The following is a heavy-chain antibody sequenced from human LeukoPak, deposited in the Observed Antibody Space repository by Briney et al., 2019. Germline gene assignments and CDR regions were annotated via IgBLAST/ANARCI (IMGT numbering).Heavy chain of an antibody. J-gene: IGHJ5*02. CDR1: GFTFSSYG. CDR3: AKDRALGGFDP. V-gene: IGHV3-30*18. D-gene: IGHD3-16*01. Sequence: GGSLRLSCAASGFTFSSYGMHWVRQAPGKGLEWVALISYGGSYKYYADSVKGRFTISRDNSKNTLYLQMNSLRAEDTAVYYCAKDRALGGFDPWGQGTLVTVSS. CDR2: ISYGGSYK.